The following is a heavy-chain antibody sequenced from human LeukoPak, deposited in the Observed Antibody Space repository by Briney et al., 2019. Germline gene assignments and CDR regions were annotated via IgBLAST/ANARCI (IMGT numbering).Heavy chain of an antibody. CDR1: GVSISSTY. CDR2: IFYTGNT. CDR3: ARHAVVGATTDYFDY. V-gene: IGHV4-59*08. D-gene: IGHD1-26*01. J-gene: IGHJ4*02. Sequence: PSETLSLTCTVSGVSISSTYWSWIRQPPGKGLEWLGYIFYTGNTNYNPSHKNRVTISVDTSKNQFSLKLNSVTAADTAVYYCARHAVVGATTDYFDYWGQGTLVTVSS.